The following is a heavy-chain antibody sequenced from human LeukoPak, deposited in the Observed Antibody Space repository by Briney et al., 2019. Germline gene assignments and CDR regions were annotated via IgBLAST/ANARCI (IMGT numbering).Heavy chain of an antibody. Sequence: GGSLRLSCAASGFTFSSYAMSWVRQAPGKGLEWVSAISGSGGSTYYADSVKGRFTISRDNSKNTLYLQMNSLRAEDTAVYYCAKAVEDYGDPGYFDYWGQGTLVTVSS. J-gene: IGHJ4*02. D-gene: IGHD4-17*01. V-gene: IGHV3-23*01. CDR2: ISGSGGST. CDR1: GFTFSSYA. CDR3: AKAVEDYGDPGYFDY.